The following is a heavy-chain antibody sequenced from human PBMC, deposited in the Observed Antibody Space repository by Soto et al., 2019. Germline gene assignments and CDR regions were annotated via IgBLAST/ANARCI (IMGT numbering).Heavy chain of an antibody. CDR3: ASANYDSSGSDAFDI. CDR2: IIPIFGTA. V-gene: IGHV1-69*01. Sequence: HVQLVQSGAEVKKPGSSVKVSCKASGGTFSSYAISWVRQAPGEGLEWMGGIIPIFGTANYAQKFQGRVTITADESTSTAYMELSSLRSEDTVVYYCASANYDSSGSDAFDIWGQGTMVTVSS. J-gene: IGHJ3*02. CDR1: GGTFSSYA. D-gene: IGHD3-22*01.